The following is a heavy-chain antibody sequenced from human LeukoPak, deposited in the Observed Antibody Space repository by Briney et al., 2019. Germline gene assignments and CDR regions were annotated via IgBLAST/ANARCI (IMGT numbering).Heavy chain of an antibody. CDR1: GFTFSSYA. V-gene: IGHV3-30-3*01. CDR2: ISYDGSNK. CDR3: ARDPAIRFVSDAFDI. D-gene: IGHD3-16*01. Sequence: PGRSLRLSCAASGFTFSSYAMHWVRQAPGKGLEWVAVISYDGSNKYYADSVKGRFTISRDNSKNTLYLQMNSLRAEDTAVYYCARDPAIRFVSDAFDIWGQGTMVTVSS. J-gene: IGHJ3*02.